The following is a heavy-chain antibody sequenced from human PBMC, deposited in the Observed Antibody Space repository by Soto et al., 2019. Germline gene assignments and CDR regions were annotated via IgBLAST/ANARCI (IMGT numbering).Heavy chain of an antibody. D-gene: IGHD5-12*01. J-gene: IGHJ4*02. CDR3: ARDFSMVIVAPGY. Sequence: GGSLRLSCAASGFTFSSYAMSWVRQAPGKGLEWVSDIIDSGASTYYADSVKGRFTISRDNSKSTLYLQMNSLRAEDTAVYYCARDFSMVIVAPGYWGQGTLVTVSS. V-gene: IGHV3-23*01. CDR1: GFTFSSYA. CDR2: IIDSGAST.